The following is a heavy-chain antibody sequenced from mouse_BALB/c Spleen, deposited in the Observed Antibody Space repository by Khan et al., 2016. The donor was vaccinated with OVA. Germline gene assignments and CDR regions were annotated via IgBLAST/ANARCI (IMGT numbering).Heavy chain of an antibody. CDR3: ARSSQLGRREAMDY. CDR2: IDTSDSYT. J-gene: IGHJ4*01. CDR1: GYTFTDYW. Sequence: QVQLQQSGAELVMPGASVKMSCKASGYTFTDYWMHWVKQRPGQGLEWIGAIDTSDSYTSYNQKFKGKATLTVDESSSTAYMQLSSLTSEDSAVYYCARSSQLGRREAMDYWGQGTSVTVSS. V-gene: IGHV1-69*01. D-gene: IGHD4-1*02.